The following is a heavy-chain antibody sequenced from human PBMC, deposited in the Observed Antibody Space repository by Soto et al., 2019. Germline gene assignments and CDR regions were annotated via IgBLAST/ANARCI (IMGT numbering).Heavy chain of an antibody. J-gene: IGHJ6*02. CDR1: GGTFSSYA. D-gene: IGHD3-3*01. CDR2: IIPIFGTA. CDR3: AREFRFWSGYSYGMDV. Sequence: ASVKVSCKASGGTFSSYAISWVRQAPGQGLEWMGGIIPIFGTANYAQKFQGRVTITADESTSTAYMELSSLRSEDTAVYYCAREFRFWSGYSYGMDVWGQGTTVTVSS. V-gene: IGHV1-69*13.